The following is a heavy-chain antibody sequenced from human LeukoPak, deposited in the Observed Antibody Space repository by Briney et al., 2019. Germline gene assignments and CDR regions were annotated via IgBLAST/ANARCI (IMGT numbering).Heavy chain of an antibody. Sequence: GGSLRLSCAASGFIFSDYHMSWIRQAPGKGLEWVSYISRSGSYTNYADSVKGRFTISRDNAKKSLYLQMNSLRAEDTAVYYCSTSIGGQNWFDPWGQGTLVTVSS. D-gene: IGHD6-25*01. CDR2: ISRSGSYT. V-gene: IGHV3-11*03. J-gene: IGHJ5*02. CDR3: STSIGGQNWFDP. CDR1: GFIFSDYH.